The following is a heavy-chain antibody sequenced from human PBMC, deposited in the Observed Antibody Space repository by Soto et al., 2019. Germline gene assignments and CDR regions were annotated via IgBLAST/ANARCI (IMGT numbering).Heavy chain of an antibody. Sequence: ASVKVSCKASGYTFTSYGISWVRHAPGQGLEWMGCISAYNRNTNYAQKLQGRVTMTKDTSTDTAYMELSSLRSEDTAVYYCATAAQFYLTGDYNYWGQGTLVTVSS. CDR2: ISAYNRNT. D-gene: IGHD4-17*01. CDR1: GYTFTSYG. CDR3: ATAAQFYLTGDYNY. V-gene: IGHV1-18*01. J-gene: IGHJ4*02.